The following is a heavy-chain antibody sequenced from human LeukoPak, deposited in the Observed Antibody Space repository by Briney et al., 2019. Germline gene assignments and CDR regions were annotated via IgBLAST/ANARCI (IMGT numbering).Heavy chain of an antibody. D-gene: IGHD3-22*01. CDR1: GYTFTSYY. V-gene: IGHV1-46*01. Sequence: ASVKVSCKASGYTFTSYYMHWVRQAPGQGLECMGIINPSGGSTSYAQKFQGRVTMTRDTSTSTVYMELSSLRSEDTAVYYCARPSDSSGYALTQYYFDYWGQGTLVTVSS. CDR2: INPSGGST. CDR3: ARPSDSSGYALTQYYFDY. J-gene: IGHJ4*02.